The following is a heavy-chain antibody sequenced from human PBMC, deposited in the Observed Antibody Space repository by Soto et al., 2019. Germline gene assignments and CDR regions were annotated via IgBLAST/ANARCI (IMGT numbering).Heavy chain of an antibody. CDR3: ARDRRGYYDSSGYYSDYYYGMDV. CDR1: GGSISSYY. CDR2: IYYSGST. Sequence: SETLSLTCTVSGGSISSYYWSWIRQPPGKRLEWIGYIYYSGSTNYNPSLKSRVTISVDTSKNQFSLKLSSVTAADTAVYYCARDRRGYYDSSGYYSDYYYGMDVWGQGTTVT. D-gene: IGHD3-22*01. V-gene: IGHV4-59*01. J-gene: IGHJ6*02.